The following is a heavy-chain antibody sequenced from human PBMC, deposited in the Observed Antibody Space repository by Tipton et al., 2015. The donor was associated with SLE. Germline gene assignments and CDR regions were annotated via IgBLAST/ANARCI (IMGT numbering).Heavy chain of an antibody. CDR3: AREMEAASGTAFDY. V-gene: IGHV3-66*03. J-gene: IGHJ4*02. CDR1: GFTVSSNY. Sequence: GSLRLSCAASGFTVSSNYMSWVRQAPGKGLEGIAGLTWYSAGFGYMDSVKGRFTISRDNAKNTLFLQMNSLTAEDTAVYYCAREMEAASGTAFDYWGQGTLVTVFS. D-gene: IGHD6-13*01. CDR2: TWYSAGF.